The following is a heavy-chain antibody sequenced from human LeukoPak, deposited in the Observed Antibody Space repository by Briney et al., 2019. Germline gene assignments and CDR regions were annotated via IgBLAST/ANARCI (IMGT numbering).Heavy chain of an antibody. J-gene: IGHJ3*02. Sequence: GASVKVSCKASGYTFTSYYMHWVRQAPGQGLEWMGIINPSGGSTSYAQKFQGRVTMTRDMSTSTVNMELSSLRSEDTAVYYCARYDSSGYDAFDIWGQGTMVTVSS. V-gene: IGHV1-46*01. CDR1: GYTFTSYY. D-gene: IGHD3-22*01. CDR3: ARYDSSGYDAFDI. CDR2: INPSGGST.